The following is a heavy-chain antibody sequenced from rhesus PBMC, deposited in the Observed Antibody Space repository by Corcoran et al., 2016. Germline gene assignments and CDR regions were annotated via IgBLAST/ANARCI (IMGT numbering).Heavy chain of an antibody. CDR1: GYSISSGYY. Sequence: QVQLQESGPGLVKPSETLSLTCAVSGYSISSGYYWGWIRQPPGKWLEWIGQISSGGSDYLNPSLKSRVTRSVSTAKNQFSLKLSSVTAADTAVYYCARQDSNYGFFDYWGQGVLVTVSS. V-gene: IGHV4S14*01. J-gene: IGHJ4*01. CDR2: ISSGGSD. D-gene: IGHD4-23*01. CDR3: ARQDSNYGFFDY.